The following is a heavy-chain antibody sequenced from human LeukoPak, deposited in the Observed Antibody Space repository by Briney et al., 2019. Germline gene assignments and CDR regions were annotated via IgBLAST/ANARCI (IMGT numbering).Heavy chain of an antibody. CDR2: INPSGGST. CDR1: GYTFTSYY. J-gene: IGHJ3*02. Sequence: GASVKVSCKASGYTFTSYYTHWVRQAPGQGLEWMGIINPSGGSTSYAQKFQGRVTMTRDTSTSTVYMELSSLRSEDTAVYYCARDRPILVTVVTAGYAFDIWGQGTMVTVSS. V-gene: IGHV1-46*01. D-gene: IGHD4-23*01. CDR3: ARDRPILVTVVTAGYAFDI.